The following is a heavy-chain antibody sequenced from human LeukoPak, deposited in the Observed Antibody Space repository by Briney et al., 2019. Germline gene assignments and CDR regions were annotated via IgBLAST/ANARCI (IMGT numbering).Heavy chain of an antibody. CDR1: GFTFSRYW. CDR3: ARELPFDY. J-gene: IGHJ4*02. Sequence: PGRSLRLSCTASGFTFSRYWMHCVREAPRKGLLWVSRISGDGSTTNYADSVKGRFTISRYNAKNTLYLQMNSLRDEDTAVYYCARELPFDYWGQGTLVTVSS. CDR2: ISGDGSTT. V-gene: IGHV3-74*01.